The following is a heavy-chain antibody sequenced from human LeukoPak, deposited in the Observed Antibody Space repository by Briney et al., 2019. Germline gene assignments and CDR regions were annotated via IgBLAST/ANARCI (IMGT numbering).Heavy chain of an antibody. V-gene: IGHV1-18*01. D-gene: IGHD1-26*01. J-gene: IGHJ4*02. Sequence: ASVTLSFTASGYTFTIYGISWVRQAPGQGLEWMGWISAYNGNTNYAQKLQGRVTMTTDTSTSTAYMELKSLRSDDTAVYYCARGGRQWDTDYWGQGTLVTVSS. CDR2: ISAYNGNT. CDR3: ARGGRQWDTDY. CDR1: GYTFTIYG.